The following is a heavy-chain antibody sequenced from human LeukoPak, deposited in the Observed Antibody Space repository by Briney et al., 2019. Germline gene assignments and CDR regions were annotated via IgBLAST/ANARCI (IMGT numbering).Heavy chain of an antibody. CDR1: GGTFISYA. Sequence: ASVKVSCKASGGTFISYAISWVRQAPGQGLEWMGWISAYKGNTYYAQKLQGRVTMTTDTSTSTAYMELRSLRSDDTAIYYCARDLYYYGSGSYYDVFDVWGQGTMVTVSS. J-gene: IGHJ3*01. V-gene: IGHV1-18*01. CDR2: ISAYKGNT. CDR3: ARDLYYYGSGSYYDVFDV. D-gene: IGHD3-10*01.